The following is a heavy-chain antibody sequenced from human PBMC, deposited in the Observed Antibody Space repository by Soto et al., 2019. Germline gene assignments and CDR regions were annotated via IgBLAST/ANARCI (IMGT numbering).Heavy chain of an antibody. Sequence: EVQLLESGGGLVQPGGSLRLSCAASGFTFSSYDMSWVRQAPGKGLEWVSGISGSGGDPYYADSVKGRFTISRDNSKNTLYLQMNSLRAEDTAVYYCAKTVSWRAVALYYFDFWGQGTLVTVSS. J-gene: IGHJ4*02. V-gene: IGHV3-23*01. CDR1: GFTFSSYD. CDR2: ISGSGGDP. CDR3: AKTVSWRAVALYYFDF. D-gene: IGHD6-19*01.